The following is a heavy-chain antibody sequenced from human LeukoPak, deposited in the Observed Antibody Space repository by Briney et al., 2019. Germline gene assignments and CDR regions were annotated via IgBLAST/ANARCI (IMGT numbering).Heavy chain of an antibody. V-gene: IGHV4-59*08. J-gene: IGHJ4*02. Sequence: SETLSLTCTVSGGSISSYYWRWIRQPPGKGLEWIGYIYYSGSTNYNPSLKSRVTISVDTSKNQFSLKLSSVTAADTAVYYCARHRVRGVVFDYWGQGTLVTVSS. CDR3: ARHRVRGVVFDY. D-gene: IGHD3-10*01. CDR2: IYYSGST. CDR1: GGSISSYY.